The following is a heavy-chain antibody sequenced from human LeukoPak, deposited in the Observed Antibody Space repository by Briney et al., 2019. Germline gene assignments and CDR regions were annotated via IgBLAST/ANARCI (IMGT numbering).Heavy chain of an antibody. Sequence: PSETLSLTCTVSGGSISSYYWSWIRQPPGKGLEWIGYIYYSGSTNYNPSLKSRVTISVDTSKNQFSLKLSSVTAADTAVYYCARGVGSSSWDDYFDYWGQGTLVTVSS. V-gene: IGHV4-59*01. CDR2: IYYSGST. J-gene: IGHJ4*02. CDR1: GGSISSYY. CDR3: ARGVGSSSWDDYFDY. D-gene: IGHD6-13*01.